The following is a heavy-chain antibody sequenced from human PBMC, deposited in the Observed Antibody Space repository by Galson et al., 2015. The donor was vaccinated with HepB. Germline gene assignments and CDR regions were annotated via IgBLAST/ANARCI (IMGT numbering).Heavy chain of an antibody. J-gene: IGHJ4*02. CDR2: INTDTGNP. CDR1: GYTFTTYA. D-gene: IGHD6-19*01. V-gene: IGHV7-4-1*02. CDR3: ARRSSGWFIDY. Sequence: SVKVSCKASGYTFTTYAMNWVRQAPGQGLEWMGWINTDTGNPTYAQAFTGRFVFSLDSSVSTAYLQITSLKAEDTAVYYCARRSSGWFIDYWGQGALVTVSS.